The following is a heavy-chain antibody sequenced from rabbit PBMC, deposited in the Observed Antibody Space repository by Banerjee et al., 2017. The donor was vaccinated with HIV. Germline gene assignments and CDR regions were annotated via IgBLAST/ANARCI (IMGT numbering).Heavy chain of an antibody. V-gene: IGHV1S40*01. D-gene: IGHD6-1*01. Sequence: QSLEESGGDLVKPGASLTLTCTASGFSFSSSYWIWWVRQAPGKGLEWIAFIYTGSSGNTYYASWAKGRFPISKASTTTVTLQMTSLTAAYTATYFCARDPDGWNDPINLWGPGTLVTVS. CDR3: ARDPDGWNDPINL. J-gene: IGHJ4*01. CDR2: IYTGSSGNT. CDR1: GFSFSSSYW.